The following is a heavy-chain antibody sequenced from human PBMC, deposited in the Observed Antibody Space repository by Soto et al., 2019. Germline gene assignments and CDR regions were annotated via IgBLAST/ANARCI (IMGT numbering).Heavy chain of an antibody. Sequence: SETLSLTCAVYGGSFSGYYWSWIRQPPGKGLEWIGEINHSGSTNYNPSLKSRVTISVDTSKNQFSLKLSSVTAADTAVYYCGRVMGSGWYSELYYYYMDVWGKGTTVTVSS. D-gene: IGHD6-19*01. V-gene: IGHV4-34*01. CDR2: INHSGST. CDR1: GGSFSGYY. J-gene: IGHJ6*03. CDR3: GRVMGSGWYSELYYYYMDV.